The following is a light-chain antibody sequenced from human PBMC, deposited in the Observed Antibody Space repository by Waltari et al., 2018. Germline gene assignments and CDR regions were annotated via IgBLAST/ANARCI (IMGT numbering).Light chain of an antibody. CDR3: QHFGSSLPYT. Sequence: EIVLTQSPGTLSLSPGERATLPCRASQSVSSSYLAWSQQKPGQAPRLLIYGASSRASGIPDRFSGSGSGTDFTLTISRLEPEDFAVYYCQHFGSSLPYTFGQGTKLEIK. CDR2: GAS. CDR1: QSVSSSY. V-gene: IGKV3-20*01. J-gene: IGKJ2*01.